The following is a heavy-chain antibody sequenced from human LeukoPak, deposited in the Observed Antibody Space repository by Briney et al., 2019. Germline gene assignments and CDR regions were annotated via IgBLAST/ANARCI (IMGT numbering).Heavy chain of an antibody. J-gene: IGHJ4*02. Sequence: RSGGSLRLSCAASGFTFDDYAMHWVRQAPGKGLEWVSGISWNSGSIGYADSVKGRFTISRDNAKNSLYLQMNSLRAEDTALYYCLSVGAAMAARRFGYWGQGTLVTVSS. CDR2: ISWNSGSI. CDR3: LSVGAAMAARRFGY. D-gene: IGHD6-19*01. V-gene: IGHV3-9*01. CDR1: GFTFDDYA.